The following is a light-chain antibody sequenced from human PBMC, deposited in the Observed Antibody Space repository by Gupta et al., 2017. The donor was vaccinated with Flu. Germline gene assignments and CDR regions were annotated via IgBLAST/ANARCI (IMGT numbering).Light chain of an antibody. Sequence: QSLLTHPPPASGTPAHRVTISCSGSSSNIVSNTVNCYQQIPAADRNLLIDIKKQRRSAVPDRFSCATSCASESLVTSGLQSEDEAEYYWSASEDSLKGSWGCGGGKKMNV. CDR1: SSNIVSNT. V-gene: IGLV1-44*01. CDR2: IKK. J-gene: IGLJ3*02. CDR3: SASEDSLKGSWG.